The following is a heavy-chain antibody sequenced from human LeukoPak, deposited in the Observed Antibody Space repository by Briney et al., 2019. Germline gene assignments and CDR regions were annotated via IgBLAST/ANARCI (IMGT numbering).Heavy chain of an antibody. D-gene: IGHD6-13*01. Sequence: GASVKVSCKASGYTFTSYAMHWVRQAPGQRLEWMGWINAGNGNTKYSQEFQGRVTITRDTSASTAYMELSSLRSEDMAVYYCARDKSSSLIRGVLDYWGQGTLVTVSS. CDR2: INAGNGNT. CDR1: GYTFTSYA. V-gene: IGHV1-3*03. CDR3: ARDKSSSLIRGVLDY. J-gene: IGHJ4*02.